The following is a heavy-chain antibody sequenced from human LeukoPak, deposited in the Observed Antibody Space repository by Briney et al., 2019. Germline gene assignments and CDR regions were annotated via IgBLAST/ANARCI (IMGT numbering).Heavy chain of an antibody. CDR2: IIPIFGTA. D-gene: IGHD3-16*02. CDR1: GGTFSSYA. CDR3: ARDESYYDYVWGSYRPNWFDP. J-gene: IGHJ5*02. Sequence: SVKVSCKASGGTFSSYAISWVRQAPGQGLEWMGGIIPIFGTANYAQKFQGRVTITADESTSTAYMELSSLRSEDTAVYYCARDESYYDYVWGSYRPNWFDPWGQGTLVTVSS. V-gene: IGHV1-69*13.